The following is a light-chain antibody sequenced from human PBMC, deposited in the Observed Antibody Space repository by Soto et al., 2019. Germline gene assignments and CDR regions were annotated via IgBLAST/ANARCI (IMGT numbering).Light chain of an antibody. CDR3: SSYAGSNNVV. J-gene: IGLJ2*01. V-gene: IGLV2-8*01. CDR1: SGDVGGYKY. CDR2: EVS. Sequence: QSALTQPPSASGSPGQSVTISCTGTSGDVGGYKYVSWYQHHPGKAPKVLIYEVSQRPSGVPDRFSGSKSGNTASLTVSGLQAEDEADYYCSSYAGSNNVVFGGGTKLTVL.